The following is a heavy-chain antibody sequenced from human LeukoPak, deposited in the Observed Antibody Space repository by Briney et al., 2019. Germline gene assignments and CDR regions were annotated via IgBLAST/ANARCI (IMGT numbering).Heavy chain of an antibody. Sequence: TSDTLSLTCTASGDSISSYYCSWIRQPPGKGLEWIGYIYYSGSTSYNPSLKSRVTISLDTSNSQFSLKLRSVTAADTAVYYCARGHSIEPYYYYYYMDVWGKGTTVTVSS. CDR3: ARGHSIEPYYYYYYMDV. V-gene: IGHV4-59*07. D-gene: IGHD4-11*01. CDR1: GDSISSYY. J-gene: IGHJ6*03. CDR2: IYYSGST.